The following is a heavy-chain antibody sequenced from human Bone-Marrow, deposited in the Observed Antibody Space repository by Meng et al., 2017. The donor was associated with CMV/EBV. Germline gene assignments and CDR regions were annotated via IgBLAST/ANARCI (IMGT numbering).Heavy chain of an antibody. V-gene: IGHV3-11*01. D-gene: IGHD2-15*01. CDR2: ISSSGSTI. CDR3: ASLAAAAFYYYGMDV. Sequence: LSLTCAASGFTFSDYYMSWIRQAPGKGLEWVSYISSSGSTIYYADSVKGRFTISRDNAKNSLYLQMNSLRAEDTAVYYCASLAAAAFYYYGMDVWGQGTTVTVSS. CDR1: GFTFSDYY. J-gene: IGHJ6*02.